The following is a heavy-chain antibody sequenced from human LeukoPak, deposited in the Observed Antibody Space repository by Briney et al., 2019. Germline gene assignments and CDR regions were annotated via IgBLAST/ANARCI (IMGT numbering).Heavy chain of an antibody. CDR3: AREGRWLQYDY. V-gene: IGHV4-4*07. CDR2: IYTSGST. J-gene: IGHJ4*02. D-gene: IGHD5-24*01. CDR1: GGSISSYY. Sequence: SETLSLTCTVSGGSISSYYWSWIRQPAGNGLEWIGRIYTSGSTNYNPSLKSRVTMSVDTSKNQFSLKLSSVTAADTDVYYCAREGRWLQYDYWGQGTLVTVSS.